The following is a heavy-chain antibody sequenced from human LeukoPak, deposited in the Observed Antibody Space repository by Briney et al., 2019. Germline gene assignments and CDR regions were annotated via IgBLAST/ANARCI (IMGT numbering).Heavy chain of an antibody. CDR3: ARLSLHCSGGSCYRGAFDS. Sequence: SETLSLTCTVSGGSTGSDYWSWIRQPPGKELEWLAYVYYSGVTSYNPSLKSRVAISIDTSKNQFSLNLSSVTAADTAVYYCARLSLHCSGGSCYRGAFDSWGQGTLVTVSS. CDR1: GGSTGSDY. CDR2: VYYSGVT. D-gene: IGHD2-15*01. J-gene: IGHJ4*02. V-gene: IGHV4-59*08.